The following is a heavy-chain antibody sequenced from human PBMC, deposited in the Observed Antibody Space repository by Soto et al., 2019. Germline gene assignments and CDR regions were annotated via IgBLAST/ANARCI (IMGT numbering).Heavy chain of an antibody. CDR1: GGTFSSYA. CDR3: ARDIVVVVAATPGWFDP. J-gene: IGHJ5*02. Sequence: QVQLVQSGAEVKKPGSSVKVSCKASGGTFSSYAISWVRQAPGQGLEWMGGIIPIFGTANYAQKFQGRVTITADESTSTAYMERSSLRSEDTAVYYCARDIVVVVAATPGWFDPWGQGTLVTVSS. CDR2: IIPIFGTA. D-gene: IGHD2-15*01. V-gene: IGHV1-69*01.